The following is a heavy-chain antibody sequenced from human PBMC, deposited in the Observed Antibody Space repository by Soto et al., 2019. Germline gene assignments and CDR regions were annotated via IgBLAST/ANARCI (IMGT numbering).Heavy chain of an antibody. J-gene: IGHJ6*03. D-gene: IGHD3-3*01. CDR2: IYYSGST. Sequence: SETLSLTCTVSGVSISSYYWSWIRQPPGKGLEWIGYIYYSGSTNYNPSLKSRVTISVDTSKNQFSLKLSSVTAADTAVYYCARRNDFWSGSEYYYYMDVWGKGTTVTVSS. CDR1: GVSISSYY. V-gene: IGHV4-59*08. CDR3: ARRNDFWSGSEYYYYMDV.